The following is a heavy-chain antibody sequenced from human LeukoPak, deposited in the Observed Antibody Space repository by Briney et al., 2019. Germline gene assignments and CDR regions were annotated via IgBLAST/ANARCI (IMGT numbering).Heavy chain of an antibody. V-gene: IGHV3-23*01. CDR2: VAASGGST. D-gene: IGHD3-16*01. J-gene: IGHJ4*02. CDR3: AKFGAYSDYIDY. Sequence: GGSLRPSCAASGFTFSSYAMNWVRQAPGKGLEWVSSVAASGGSTYYADSVKGRFTISRDNSKNTLFLQMNSLRAEDTALYYCAKFGAYSDYIDYWGQGTLVTVSS. CDR1: GFTFSSYA.